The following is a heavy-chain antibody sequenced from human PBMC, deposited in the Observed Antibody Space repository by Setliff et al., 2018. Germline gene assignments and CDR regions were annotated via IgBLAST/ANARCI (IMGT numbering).Heavy chain of an antibody. J-gene: IGHJ3*01. D-gene: IGHD3-22*01. CDR2: IFPRDSII. CDR1: GYSFTNYW. Sequence: PGESLKISGKGSGYSFTNYWIAWVRQMPGKGLEWMGAIFPRDSIIRYSPSFQGLVTISADKSLSTAYLQWGNLGASDTAMFYCARRPYYYDDSGSGNAFDLWGQGTMVTVSS. V-gene: IGHV5-51*01. CDR3: ARRPYYYDDSGSGNAFDL.